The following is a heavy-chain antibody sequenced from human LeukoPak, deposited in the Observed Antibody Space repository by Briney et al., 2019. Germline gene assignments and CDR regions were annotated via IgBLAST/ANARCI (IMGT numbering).Heavy chain of an antibody. J-gene: IGHJ4*02. CDR1: GFTFSSYA. Sequence: WGSLRLSCAASGFTFSSYAMSWVRQAPGKGLEWVSAISGSGGSTYYADSVKGRFTISRDNSKNTLYLQMNSLRAEDTAVYYCANIVGATTLDDYWGQGTLVTVSS. D-gene: IGHD1-26*01. CDR3: ANIVGATTLDDY. CDR2: ISGSGGST. V-gene: IGHV3-23*01.